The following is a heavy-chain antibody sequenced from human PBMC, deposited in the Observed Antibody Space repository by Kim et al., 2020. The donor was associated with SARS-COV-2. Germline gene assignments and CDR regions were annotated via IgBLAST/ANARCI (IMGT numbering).Heavy chain of an antibody. CDR1: GGTFSSYA. V-gene: IGHV1-69*13. D-gene: IGHD6-19*01. CDR2: IIPIFGTA. CDR3: ARDSSGWKPRRYYYYGMDV. Sequence: SVKVSCKASGGTFSSYAISWVRQAPGQGLEWMGGIIPIFGTANYAQKFQGRVTITADESTSTAYMELSSLRSEDTAVYYCARDSSGWKPRRYYYYGMDVWGQGTTVTVSS. J-gene: IGHJ6*02.